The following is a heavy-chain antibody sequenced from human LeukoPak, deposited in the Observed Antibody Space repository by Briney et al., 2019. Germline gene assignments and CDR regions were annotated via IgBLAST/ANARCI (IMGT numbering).Heavy chain of an antibody. Sequence: GASVKVSCKASGYSFSSYYMHWVRQAPGQGLEWMGITDPSGGGTSYAEKFQGRVTMTRDTSTSTVYMELSSLRSEDTALCYCARGEYCTAGTCPPGLSWGQGTLVTVSS. CDR2: TDPSGGGT. J-gene: IGHJ4*02. D-gene: IGHD2-15*01. CDR1: GYSFSSYY. V-gene: IGHV1-46*01. CDR3: ARGEYCTAGTCPPGLS.